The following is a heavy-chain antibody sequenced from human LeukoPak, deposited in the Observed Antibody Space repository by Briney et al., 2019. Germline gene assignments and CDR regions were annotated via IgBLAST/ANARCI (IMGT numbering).Heavy chain of an antibody. CDR2: IRYDGSNK. J-gene: IGHJ6*03. Sequence: GGSLRLSCAASGFTFSSYGMHWVRQAPGKGLEWVAFIRYDGSNKYYADSVKGRVTISRDNSKNTLYLQMKSLRAEDTAVYYCPKGGGYEAQYYYYYLDVWGKGTTVTISS. D-gene: IGHD5-12*01. V-gene: IGHV3-30*02. CDR3: PKGGGYEAQYYYYYLDV. CDR1: GFTFSSYG.